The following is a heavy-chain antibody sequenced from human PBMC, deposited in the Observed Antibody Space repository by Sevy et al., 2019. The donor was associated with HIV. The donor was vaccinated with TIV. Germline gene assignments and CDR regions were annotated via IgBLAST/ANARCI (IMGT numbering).Heavy chain of an antibody. Sequence: GGSLRLSCAASGFTFRTYSMNWVRQAPGKGLEWVSSISSSSSYIYYADSVKGRFTISRDNSKNTLYLQMNSLRVEDTAVYYCAKGGVGRAGYYSGVGFDCWGQGTLVTVSS. CDR3: AKGGVGRAGYYSGVGFDC. CDR1: GFTFRTYS. J-gene: IGHJ4*02. CDR2: ISSSSSYI. D-gene: IGHD3-9*01. V-gene: IGHV3-21*04.